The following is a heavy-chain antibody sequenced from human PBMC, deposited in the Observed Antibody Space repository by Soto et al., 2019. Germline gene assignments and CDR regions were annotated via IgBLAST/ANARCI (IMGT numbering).Heavy chain of an antibody. CDR2: IYYSGST. J-gene: IGHJ4*02. Sequence: QLQLQESGPGLVKPSETLSLTCTVSGGSISSSSYYWGWIRQPPGKGLEWIGSIYYSGSTYYNPSLKGRVTISVDTSKNQFSLKLSSVTAADTAVYYCARHEGGGVVDYWGQGTLVTVSS. CDR1: GGSISSSSYY. CDR3: ARHEGGGVVDY. V-gene: IGHV4-39*01. D-gene: IGHD3-16*01.